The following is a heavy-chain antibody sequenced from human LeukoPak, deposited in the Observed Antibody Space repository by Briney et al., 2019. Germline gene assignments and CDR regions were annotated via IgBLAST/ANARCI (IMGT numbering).Heavy chain of an antibody. D-gene: IGHD3-10*01. Sequence: GGSLRLSCAASGFTFSSYGMHWVRQAPGKGLEWVAVISYDGSNKYYADSVKGRFTISRDNSKNTLYLQMNSLRAEDTAVYYCAKDGMPLFRSGELFVDYWGQGTLVTVSS. CDR2: ISYDGSNK. J-gene: IGHJ4*02. CDR3: AKDGMPLFRSGELFVDY. V-gene: IGHV3-30*18. CDR1: GFTFSSYG.